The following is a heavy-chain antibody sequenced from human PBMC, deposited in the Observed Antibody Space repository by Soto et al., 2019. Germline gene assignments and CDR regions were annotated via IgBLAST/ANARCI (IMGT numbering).Heavy chain of an antibody. Sequence: LRLSCVASGFTFSSHGMHWVRQAPGKGLEWVSVISYDGGNRHYADSVKGRFTISRDNSKHTLYLQMDSLREEDTAVYYCASTPGSYYYYYDMDVWGQGTTVTVSS. CDR3: ASTPGSYYYYYDMDV. D-gene: IGHD2-15*01. J-gene: IGHJ6*02. CDR2: ISYDGGNR. CDR1: GFTFSSHG. V-gene: IGHV3-30-3*01.